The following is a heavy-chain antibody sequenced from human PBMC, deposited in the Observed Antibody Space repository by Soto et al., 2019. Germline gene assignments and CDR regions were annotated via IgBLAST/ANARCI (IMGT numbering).Heavy chain of an antibody. CDR3: DISVRDSGGHYNFAN. CDR2: SRNRANSYST. D-gene: IGHD2-15*01. J-gene: IGHJ4*02. V-gene: IGHV3-72*01. Sequence: EVQLGESGGTLVQPGGYLRLSCAASGFTFSDHYMDWVRQAPGKGLEWVSRSRNRANSYSTEYAASVKGRFTISRDDSEYSWYLQMSSLKPEDTAVYSCDISVRDSGGHYNFANWGQGTLVTVSS. CDR1: GFTFSDHY.